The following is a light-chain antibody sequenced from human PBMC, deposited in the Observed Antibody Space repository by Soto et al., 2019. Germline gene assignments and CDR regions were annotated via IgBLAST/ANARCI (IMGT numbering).Light chain of an antibody. V-gene: IGKV3-15*01. CDR1: QSVSSN. CDR3: QQYNNWPPRT. J-gene: IGKJ2*01. Sequence: EIVMTQSPATLSVSPGERDTLSCRASQSVSSNLAWYKQKPGQAPRLLIYGASTRATGIPARFSGIWSGTEFTLTISSLQSEDFAVYYCQQYNNWPPRTFGQGTKLEIK. CDR2: GAS.